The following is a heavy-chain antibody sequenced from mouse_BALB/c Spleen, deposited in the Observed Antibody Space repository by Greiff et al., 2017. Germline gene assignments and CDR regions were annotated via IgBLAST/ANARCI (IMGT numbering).Heavy chain of an antibody. Sequence: EVQLVESGGGLVKPGGSLKLSCAASGFTFSSYTMSWVRQTPEKRLEWVATISSGGSYTYYPDSVKGRFTISRDNAKNTLYLEMSSLRSEDTAMYYCAKFRYDDGYYAMDYWGQGTSVTVSS. J-gene: IGHJ4*01. CDR3: AKFRYDDGYYAMDY. CDR1: GFTFSSYT. V-gene: IGHV5-9-3*01. CDR2: ISSGGSYT. D-gene: IGHD2-14*01.